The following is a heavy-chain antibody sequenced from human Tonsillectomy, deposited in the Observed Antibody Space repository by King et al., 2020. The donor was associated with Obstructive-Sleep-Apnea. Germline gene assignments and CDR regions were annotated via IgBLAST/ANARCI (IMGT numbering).Heavy chain of an antibody. CDR1: GGTFSSYA. D-gene: IGHD3-22*01. V-gene: IGHV1-69*17. J-gene: IGHJ4*02. Sequence: QLVQSGAEVKKPGSSVKVSCKASGGTFSSYAISWVRQAPGQGLEWMGGIIPISGIANYAQNFQGRVTITADKSTSTAYMELGRRRSEDTAVYYCARGYYDSGGYYNFDYWGQGTLVTVSS. CDR2: IIPISGIA. CDR3: ARGYYDSGGYYNFDY.